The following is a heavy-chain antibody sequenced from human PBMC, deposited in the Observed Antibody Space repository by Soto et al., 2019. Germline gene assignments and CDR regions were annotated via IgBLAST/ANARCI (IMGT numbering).Heavy chain of an antibody. Sequence: QVQLQQWSAGLLKPSETLSLTCAVNGGSFTGYYWSWVRQPPGKGLEWIGEVKDGGVTNYSPSLRSRVTISSDAPKKQFSLKVTSVTAADTAVYYCTRGQEGVVATHWDQGTLVTVSS. CDR3: TRGQEGVVATH. CDR1: GGSFTGYY. CDR2: VKDGGVT. V-gene: IGHV4-34*01. J-gene: IGHJ4*02. D-gene: IGHD5-12*01.